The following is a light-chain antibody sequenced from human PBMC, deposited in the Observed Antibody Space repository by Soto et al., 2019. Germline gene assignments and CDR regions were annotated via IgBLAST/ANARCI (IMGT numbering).Light chain of an antibody. J-gene: IGLJ2*01. CDR3: QSYDSSLRDSV. V-gene: IGLV1-40*01. Sequence: SVLTQPPSVSGAPGQRVSISCTGSSSNIGAGYVVHWYQQLPGTAPKLLIYGNSNRPSGVPDRFSGYKSGTSASLAITGLQAEEEADYYCQSYDSSLRDSVFGGGTKVTVL. CDR2: GNS. CDR1: SSNIGAGYV.